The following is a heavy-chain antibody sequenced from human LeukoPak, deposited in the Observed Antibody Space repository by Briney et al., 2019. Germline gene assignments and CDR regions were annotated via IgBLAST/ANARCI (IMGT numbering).Heavy chain of an antibody. V-gene: IGHV3-53*01. D-gene: IGHD3-10*02. Sequence: PGGPLRLSCAVSGFTVSTSHMTWVRQAVGKGLEWVSFIYSGGDTSYADSVKGRFTISRDNSKNTLYLQMNSLRAEDTAVYYCARVHNYVFDYWGQGTLVTVSS. J-gene: IGHJ4*02. CDR2: IYSGGDT. CDR1: GFTVSTSH. CDR3: ARVHNYVFDY.